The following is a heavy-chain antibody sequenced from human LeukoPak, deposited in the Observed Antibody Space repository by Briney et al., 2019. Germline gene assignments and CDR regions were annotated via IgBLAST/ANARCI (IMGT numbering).Heavy chain of an antibody. D-gene: IGHD1-14*01. CDR1: GYTFTSYY. V-gene: IGHV1-46*01. Sequence: GASVKVSCKASGYTFTSYYMHWVLQAPGQGLEWMGTINPSGGSTSYAQKFQGRVTMTRDTSTSTVYMELSSLRSEDTAVYYCARDLGPYNQDYWGQGTLVTVSS. CDR2: INPSGGST. CDR3: ARDLGPYNQDY. J-gene: IGHJ4*02.